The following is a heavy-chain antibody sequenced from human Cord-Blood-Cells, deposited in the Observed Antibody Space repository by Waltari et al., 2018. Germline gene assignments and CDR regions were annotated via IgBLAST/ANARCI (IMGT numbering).Heavy chain of an antibody. J-gene: IGHJ4*02. CDR2: INAGNGNT. CDR3: ARVRDSGYDFDY. V-gene: IGHV1-3*01. D-gene: IGHD5-12*01. CDR1: GYTFTSYA. Sequence: QVQLVQSGAEVKKPGASVKVSCKASGYTFTSYAMHWVRQAPGQRLEWMGWINAGNGNTKYSQKFQGRVTITRDTSASTAYMELSSLRSEDTAVYYCARVRDSGYDFDYWGQGTLVTVSS.